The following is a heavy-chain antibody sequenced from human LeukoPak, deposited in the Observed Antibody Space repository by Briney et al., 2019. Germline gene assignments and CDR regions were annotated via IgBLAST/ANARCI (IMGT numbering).Heavy chain of an antibody. CDR3: ARGRLDYYYMDV. CDR1: GGSLSGYF. CDR2: FHHTGAT. D-gene: IGHD3-9*01. Sequence: PSETLSLTCAVYGGSLSGYFWSWIRQPPGKGLEWIGEFHHTGATNYKPSLKSRVSISLDMSKNQLSLEMRSVTAADTAVYYCARGRLDYYYMDVWGRGTTVTVSS. J-gene: IGHJ6*03. V-gene: IGHV4-34*01.